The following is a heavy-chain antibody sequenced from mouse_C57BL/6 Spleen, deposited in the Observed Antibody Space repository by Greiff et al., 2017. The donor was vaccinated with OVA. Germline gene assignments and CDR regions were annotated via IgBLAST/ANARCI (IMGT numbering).Heavy chain of an antibody. Sequence: QVQLQQPGAELVKPGASVKLSCKASGYTFTSYWMHWVKQRPGQGLEWIGMIHPISGSTNYNEKFKSKATLTVDKSSSTAYMQLSSLISEDSAVYYCARWANYDGFAYWGQGTLVTVSA. V-gene: IGHV1-64*01. CDR3: ARWANYDGFAY. CDR2: IHPISGST. CDR1: GYTFTSYW. D-gene: IGHD2-4*01. J-gene: IGHJ3*01.